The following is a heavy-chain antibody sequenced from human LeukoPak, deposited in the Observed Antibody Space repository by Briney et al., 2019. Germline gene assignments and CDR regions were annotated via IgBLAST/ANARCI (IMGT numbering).Heavy chain of an antibody. CDR1: GYNFTNYW. Sequence: GESLKISCKGSGYNFTNYWIGWVRQMPGKGLEWMGIIYPGDSDTTYSPSFQGQVTISADKSITTAYLQWDSLKASDTAIYYCAIGELIDCFDFWGQGTVVTVSS. V-gene: IGHV5-51*01. D-gene: IGHD2-21*01. J-gene: IGHJ4*02. CDR3: AIGELIDCFDF. CDR2: IYPGDSDT.